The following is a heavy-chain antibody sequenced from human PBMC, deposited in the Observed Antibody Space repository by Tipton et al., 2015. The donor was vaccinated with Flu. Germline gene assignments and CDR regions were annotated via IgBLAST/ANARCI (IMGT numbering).Heavy chain of an antibody. V-gene: IGHV4-31*03. J-gene: IGHJ6*02. D-gene: IGHD2-2*01. CDR3: ARDGLRYCSSTSCLPNYYYYYGMDV. CDR2: IYYSGST. CDR1: GGSISSGGYY. Sequence: TLSLTCTVSGGSISSGGYYWSWIRQHPGKGLEWIGYIYYSGSTYYNPSLKSRVTISVDTSKNQFSLKLSSVTAADTAVYYCARDGLRYCSSTSCLPNYYYYYGMDVWGQGTTVTVSS.